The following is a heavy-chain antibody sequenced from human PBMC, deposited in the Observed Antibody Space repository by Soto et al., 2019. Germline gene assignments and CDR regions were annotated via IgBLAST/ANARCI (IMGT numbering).Heavy chain of an antibody. CDR2: IIPVLGVT. J-gene: IGHJ6*02. CDR1: GDTFSSYT. Sequence: QVQLVQSGPEVKKPGSSVRISCRSGGDTFSSYTVSWVRQTPGQGLEWMGRIIPVLGVTNYSRKFKGRMTITADKSKTTAHMELSSLKSEDTARYYCARRRYGGVDCYTQYYYGIDVWGQGTSVIVSS. CDR3: ARRRYGGVDCYTQYYYGIDV. D-gene: IGHD2-21*02. V-gene: IGHV1-69*02.